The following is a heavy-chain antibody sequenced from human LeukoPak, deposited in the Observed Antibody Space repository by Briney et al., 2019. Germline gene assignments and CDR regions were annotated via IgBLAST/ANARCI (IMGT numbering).Heavy chain of an antibody. CDR3: ARVDYRGNSGDY. V-gene: IGHV4-34*01. CDR1: GGSLSGYY. D-gene: IGHD4-23*01. Sequence: SETLSLTCAVYGGSLSGYYWSWIRQPPGKGLEWIGEINHSGSTNYNPSLKSRVTISVDTSKNQFSLKLSSVTAADTAVYYCARVDYRGNSGDYWGQGTLVTVSS. J-gene: IGHJ4*02. CDR2: INHSGST.